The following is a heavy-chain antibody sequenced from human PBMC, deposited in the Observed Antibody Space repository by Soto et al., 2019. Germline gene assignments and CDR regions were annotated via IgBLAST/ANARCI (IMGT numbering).Heavy chain of an antibody. CDR2: IYYSGST. CDR3: AREQLDYYDSSGYYYFDY. J-gene: IGHJ4*02. V-gene: IGHV4-59*01. Sequence: SETLSLTCTVSGGSISSYYWSWIRQPPGKGLEWIGDIYYSGSTNYNPSLKSRVTISVDTSKNQFSLKLSSVTAADTAVYYCAREQLDYYDSSGYYYFDYWGQGTLVTVSS. D-gene: IGHD3-22*01. CDR1: GGSISSYY.